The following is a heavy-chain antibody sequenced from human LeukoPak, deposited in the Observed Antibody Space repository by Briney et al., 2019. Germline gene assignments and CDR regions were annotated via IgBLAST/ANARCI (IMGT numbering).Heavy chain of an antibody. V-gene: IGHV3-7*05. J-gene: IGHJ4*02. CDR3: ARDGSETYYDFWSGYPPAGYYDY. CDR1: VFSYSSLC. CDR2: IKQDGSEK. D-gene: IGHD3-3*01. Sequence: GGPQRLSCAASVFSYSSLCKSCAPGARGKGLEWVANIKQDGSEKYYVDSVKGRFTISRDNDKNSLYLQMNSLRAEDTAVYYCARDGSETYYDFWSGYPPAGYYDYWGQGTLVTVSS.